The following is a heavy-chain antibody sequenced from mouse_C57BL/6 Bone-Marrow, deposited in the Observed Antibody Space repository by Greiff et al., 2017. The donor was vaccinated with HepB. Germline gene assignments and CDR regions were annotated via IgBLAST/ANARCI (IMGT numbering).Heavy chain of an antibody. CDR1: GYSITSGYY. D-gene: IGHD2-3*01. CDR3: ARDGYYDFDY. CDR2: ISYDGSN. Sequence: VQLKESGPGLVKPSQSLSLTCSVTGYSITSGYYWNWIRQFPGNKLEWMGYISYDGSNNYNPSLKNRISITRDTSKNQFFLKLNSVTTEDTATYYCARDGYYDFDYWGQGTTLTVSS. V-gene: IGHV3-6*01. J-gene: IGHJ2*01.